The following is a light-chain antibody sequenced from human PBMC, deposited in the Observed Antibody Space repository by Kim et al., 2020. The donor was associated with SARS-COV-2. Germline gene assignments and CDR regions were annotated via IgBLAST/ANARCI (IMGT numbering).Light chain of an antibody. CDR1: QTVNNNF. CDR3: QQYGSTPYT. CDR2: GAS. Sequence: EIVLTQSPGTLSLSPGERATLSCRASQTVNNNFLAWYQQKPGQAPRLLIYGASSRATGIPDRFSGSGSGTDFTLTISRLEPEDFAVYYCQQYGSTPYTFGQGNKLEI. V-gene: IGKV3-20*01. J-gene: IGKJ2*01.